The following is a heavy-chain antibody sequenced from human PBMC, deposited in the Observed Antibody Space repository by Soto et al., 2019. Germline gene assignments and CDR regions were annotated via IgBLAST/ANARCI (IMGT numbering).Heavy chain of an antibody. CDR3: ARSGSSYFDY. V-gene: IGHV3-30-3*01. CDR1: GFTFSSYA. J-gene: IGHJ4*02. Sequence: PGGSLRLSCAASGFTFSSYAMHWVRQAPGKGLEWVAVISYDGSNKYYADSVKGRFTISRDNSKNTLYLQMNSLRAEDTAVYYCARSGSSYFDYWGQGTLVTVSS. CDR2: ISYDGSNK. D-gene: IGHD1-26*01.